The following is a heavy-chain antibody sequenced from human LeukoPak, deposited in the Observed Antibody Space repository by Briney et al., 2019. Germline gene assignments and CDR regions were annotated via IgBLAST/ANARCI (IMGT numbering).Heavy chain of an antibody. D-gene: IGHD3-22*01. CDR2: INSDGSST. Sequence: GGSLRLSCAASGFTFSSYWTHWVRQAPGKGLVWVSRINSDGSSTSYADSVKGRFTISRDNAKNTLYLQMNSLRAEDTAVYYCARGTSSVFYYYYYMDVWDKGTTVTVSS. V-gene: IGHV3-74*01. CDR1: GFTFSSYW. CDR3: ARGTSSVFYYYYYMDV. J-gene: IGHJ6*03.